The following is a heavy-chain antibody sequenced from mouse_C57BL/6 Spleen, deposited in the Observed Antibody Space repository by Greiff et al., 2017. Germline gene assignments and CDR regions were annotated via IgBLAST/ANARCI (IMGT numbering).Heavy chain of an antibody. V-gene: IGHV2-2*01. Sequence: QVQLQQSGPGLVQPSQSLSITCTVSGFSLTSYGVHWVRQSPGKGLEWLGVIWSGGSTDYNAAFISRLSISKDNSTSQVFFKMNSLQADDTAICYCAREEFHWYFDVWGTGTTVTVSS. CDR3: AREEFHWYFDV. CDR1: GFSLTSYG. J-gene: IGHJ1*03. CDR2: IWSGGST.